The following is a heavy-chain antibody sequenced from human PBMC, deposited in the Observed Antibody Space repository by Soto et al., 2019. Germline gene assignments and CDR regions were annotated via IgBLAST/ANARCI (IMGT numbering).Heavy chain of an antibody. CDR3: AKVGGSGWYGGLQWFDY. Sequence: GGSLRLSCAASGFTFSSYAMSWVRQAPGKGLEWVSAISGSGGSTYYADSVKGRFTISRDNSKNTLYLQMNSLRAEDTAVYFCAKVGGSGWYGGLQWFDYWGQGTLVTVSS. J-gene: IGHJ4*02. D-gene: IGHD6-19*01. CDR2: ISGSGGST. CDR1: GFTFSSYA. V-gene: IGHV3-23*01.